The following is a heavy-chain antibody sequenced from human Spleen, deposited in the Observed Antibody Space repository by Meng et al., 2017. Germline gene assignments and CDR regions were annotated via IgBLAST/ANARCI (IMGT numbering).Heavy chain of an antibody. D-gene: IGHD4-11*01. CDR1: GGAFSDYY. CDR2: INHSGST. CDR3: ARGPTTMAHDFDY. V-gene: IGHV4-34*01. J-gene: IGHJ4*02. Sequence: VQLQPGGGGLLKPSETLSLTCVVSGGAFSDYYWSWIRQPPGKGLEWIGEINHSGSTNSNPSLESRATISVDTSQNNLSLKLSSGTAADSAVYYCARGPTTMAHDFDYWGQGTLVTVSS.